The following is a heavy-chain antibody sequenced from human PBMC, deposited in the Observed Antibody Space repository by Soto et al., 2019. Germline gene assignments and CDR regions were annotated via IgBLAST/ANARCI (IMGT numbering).Heavy chain of an antibody. CDR3: ASEYSSGCYGEDY. V-gene: IGHV3-33*01. D-gene: IGHD6-19*01. Sequence: GGSLRLSCAASGFTFSSYGMHWVRQAPGKGLEWVAVIWYDGSNKYYADSVKGRFTISRDNSKNTLYLQMNSLRAEDTAVYYCASEYSSGCYGEDYWGQGTLVTVSS. J-gene: IGHJ4*02. CDR2: IWYDGSNK. CDR1: GFTFSSYG.